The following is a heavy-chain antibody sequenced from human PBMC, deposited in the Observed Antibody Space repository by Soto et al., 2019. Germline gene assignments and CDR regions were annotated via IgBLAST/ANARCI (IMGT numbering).Heavy chain of an antibody. J-gene: IGHJ6*02. Sequence: PGESLKISCKGSGYSFTSYWIGWVRQMPGKGLEWMGIIYPGDSDTRYSPSFQGQVTISADKSISTAYLQWSSLKASDTAMYYFARHVFYFSGGSCYRRDYYYYGMDVWGQGTAVTVSS. CDR2: IYPGDSDT. CDR3: ARHVFYFSGGSCYRRDYYYYGMDV. CDR1: GYSFTSYW. D-gene: IGHD2-15*01. V-gene: IGHV5-51*01.